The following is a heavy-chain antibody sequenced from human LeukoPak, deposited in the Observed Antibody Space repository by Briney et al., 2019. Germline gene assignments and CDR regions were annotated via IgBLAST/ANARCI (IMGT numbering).Heavy chain of an antibody. J-gene: IGHJ3*02. CDR3: ARATISGYYYSPAFDI. Sequence: ASVNVSCKASGYTFTNYGISWVRQAPGQGLQWMGWISAYSGNTNYAQKLQSRVIMTTDTSTSTAYMELRSLRSDDTAVYYCARATISGYYYSPAFDIWGQGTILTVSS. D-gene: IGHD3-22*01. CDR2: ISAYSGNT. V-gene: IGHV1-18*01. CDR1: GYTFTNYG.